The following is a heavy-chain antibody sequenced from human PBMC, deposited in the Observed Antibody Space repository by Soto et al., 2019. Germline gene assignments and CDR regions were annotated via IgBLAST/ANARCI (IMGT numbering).Heavy chain of an antibody. Sequence: EVQLVESGGGLVQPGGSLKLSCAASGYTFSDSAMHWVRQASGKGLEWVGRIRSKANSYATVYAASVKGRFTISRDDSKNTAYLQMNSLKTEDTAVYYCAILWSEREPNFDYWGQGTLVSVSS. CDR2: IRSKANSYAT. V-gene: IGHV3-73*02. CDR3: AILWSEREPNFDY. CDR1: GYTFSDSA. J-gene: IGHJ4*02. D-gene: IGHD1-26*01.